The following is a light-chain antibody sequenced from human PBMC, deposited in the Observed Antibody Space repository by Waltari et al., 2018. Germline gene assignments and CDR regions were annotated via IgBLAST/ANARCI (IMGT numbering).Light chain of an antibody. CDR3: HQYGRSPRT. Sequence: EIVLTQSPGTLSLYPGERATLSCGASQSVSSSYLAWYQQKHGQAPRLLIYAASSRATGIPDRFSGSGSVTDFTLTIVRLEPEDFAVYYCHQYGRSPRTFRQGTKVEIK. J-gene: IGKJ1*01. CDR1: QSVSSSY. CDR2: AAS. V-gene: IGKV3-20*01.